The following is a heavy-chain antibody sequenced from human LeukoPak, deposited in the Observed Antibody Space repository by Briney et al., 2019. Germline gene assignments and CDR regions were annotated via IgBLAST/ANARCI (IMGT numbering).Heavy chain of an antibody. V-gene: IGHV3-9*01. Sequence: PGGSLRLSCTASESTFDHAMHWVRQTPGKGLEWVSGIGWNSARTGYADSVRGRFTISRDNAKNSLYLQMNSLRAEDTTVYYCVKSGSSGWYVLDYWGQGTLVTVSS. J-gene: IGHJ4*02. CDR1: ESTFDHA. D-gene: IGHD6-19*01. CDR2: IGWNSART. CDR3: VKSGSSGWYVLDY.